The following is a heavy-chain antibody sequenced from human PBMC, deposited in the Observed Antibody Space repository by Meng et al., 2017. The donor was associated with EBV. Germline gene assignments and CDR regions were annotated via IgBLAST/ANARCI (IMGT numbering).Heavy chain of an antibody. D-gene: IGHD1/OR15-1a*01. CDR2: IIPAGGNT. CDR3: VRELVGGTFDY. V-gene: IGHV1-46*01. CDR1: GSNFTSYY. J-gene: IGHJ4*02. Sequence: QVTLVQLGVDEKRPWASVKVSCKASGSNFTSYYLHWVRQAPGPGLEWMGIIIPAGGNTNYAQKFRGRFTMTRDTSTSTVYMDLSILTSEDTAVYYCVRELVGGTFDYWGQGTLVTVSS.